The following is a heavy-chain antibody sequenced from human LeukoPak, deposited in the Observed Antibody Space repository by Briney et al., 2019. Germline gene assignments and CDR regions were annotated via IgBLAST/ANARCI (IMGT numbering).Heavy chain of an antibody. Sequence: GGSLRLSCAASRFTSSSYSMNWVRQAPGKGLEWVSSISSSSSYIYYADSVKGRFTIARDKAKNSLYLQMNSLRAEDTAVYYCARVGPWVNPDYYYNYMDVWGKGTTVTVSS. D-gene: IGHD1-14*01. J-gene: IGHJ6*03. CDR2: ISSSSSYI. V-gene: IGHV3-21*01. CDR1: RFTSSSYS. CDR3: ARVGPWVNPDYYYNYMDV.